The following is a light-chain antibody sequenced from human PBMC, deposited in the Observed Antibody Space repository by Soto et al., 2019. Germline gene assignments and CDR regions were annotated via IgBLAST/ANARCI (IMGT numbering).Light chain of an antibody. CDR3: SSCTGTNNRWV. V-gene: IGLV2-8*01. CDR1: SSDVGTSNY. Sequence: QSALTQPPSASGSPGQSVTISCTGTSSDVGTSNYVSWYQLHPGKAPKLIIYEVNKRPSGVPDRFSGSRSGNTASLTVSGLQAEDEADYSCSSCTGTNNRWVFGGGTKVTVL. CDR2: EVN. J-gene: IGLJ3*02.